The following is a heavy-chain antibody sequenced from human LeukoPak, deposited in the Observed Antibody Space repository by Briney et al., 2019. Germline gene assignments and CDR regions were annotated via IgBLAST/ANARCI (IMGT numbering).Heavy chain of an antibody. D-gene: IGHD2-15*01. CDR1: GFTFSSYA. CDR3: AKSSGLLPYYFDY. Sequence: GGSLRLSCAASGFTFSSYAMSRVRQAPGKGLEWVSAISGSGGSTYYADSVKGRLTISRDNSKNTLYLQMNSLRAEDTAVYYCAKSSGLLPYYFDYWGQGTLVTVSS. J-gene: IGHJ4*02. CDR2: ISGSGGST. V-gene: IGHV3-23*01.